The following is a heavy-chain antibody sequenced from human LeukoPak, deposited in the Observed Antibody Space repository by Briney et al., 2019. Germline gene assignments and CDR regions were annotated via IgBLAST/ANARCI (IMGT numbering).Heavy chain of an antibody. CDR2: ISDSGAAT. V-gene: IGHV3-23*01. CDR1: GFTFSRYA. J-gene: IGHJ6*02. CDR3: AKDHVISTVTKASYGLDV. Sequence: PGGSLRLSCAASGFTFSRYAMSWVRQAPGKGLEWVSGISDSGAATYYVESVRGRFTISRDNPKNTLYLQMNSLRAEDTALYYCAKDHVISTVTKASYGLDVWGQGTTVTVSS. D-gene: IGHD4-17*01.